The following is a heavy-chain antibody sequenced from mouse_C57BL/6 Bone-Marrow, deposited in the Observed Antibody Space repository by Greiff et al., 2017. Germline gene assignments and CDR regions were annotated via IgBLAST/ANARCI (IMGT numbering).Heavy chain of an antibody. J-gene: IGHJ1*03. CDR3: ARKGLDYGNWYFDV. CDR2: IWTGGGT. CDR1: GFSLTSYA. D-gene: IGHD1-1*01. Sequence: VNVVESGPGLVAPSQSLSITCTVSGFSLTSYAISWVRQPPGKGLEWLGVIWTGGGTNYNSALESRLSISKDDSKSQVFLKMNSLQTDDTARYYCARKGLDYGNWYFDVWGTGTTVTVSS. V-gene: IGHV2-9-1*01.